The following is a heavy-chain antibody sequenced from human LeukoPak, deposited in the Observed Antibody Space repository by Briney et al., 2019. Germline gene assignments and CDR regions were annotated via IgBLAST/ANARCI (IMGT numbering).Heavy chain of an antibody. Sequence: GGSLRLSCAASGFTFSSYEMNWVRQAPGKGLEWVSYISSSGSTIYYADSVKGRFTISRDNAKNSLYLQMNSLRAEDTAVYYCARGPYGSGSPPDYWGQGTLVTVSS. D-gene: IGHD3-10*01. J-gene: IGHJ4*02. V-gene: IGHV3-48*03. CDR2: ISSSGSTI. CDR1: GFTFSSYE. CDR3: ARGPYGSGSPPDY.